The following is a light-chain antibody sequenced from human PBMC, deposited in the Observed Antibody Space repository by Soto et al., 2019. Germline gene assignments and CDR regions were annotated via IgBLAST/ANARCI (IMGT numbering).Light chain of an antibody. J-gene: IGKJ5*01. CDR1: QNINNY. CDR3: QQYENLPT. V-gene: IGKV1-33*01. CDR2: DAS. Sequence: IQRTQSPSSLSSSLGDRVTITCQASQNINNYLNCYQQKPGRAPKLLIYDASNLEAGVPSRFRGSGSGTDFTFTISRLQPEDIATYYCQQYENLPTFGQGTRLEI.